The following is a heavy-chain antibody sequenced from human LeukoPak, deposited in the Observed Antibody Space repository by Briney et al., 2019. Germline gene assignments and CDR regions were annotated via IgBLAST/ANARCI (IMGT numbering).Heavy chain of an antibody. Sequence: SVKVSCKASGYTFNNYDINWVRQATGQGLEWMGWMNPNTGNTGYGERFQGRVTMTRDNSISTAYMELSSLTSEDTAVYYCARILLWFGESLYYFDYWGQGTLVTVSS. D-gene: IGHD3-10*01. V-gene: IGHV1-8*01. J-gene: IGHJ4*02. CDR2: MNPNTGNT. CDR3: ARILLWFGESLYYFDY. CDR1: GYTFNNYD.